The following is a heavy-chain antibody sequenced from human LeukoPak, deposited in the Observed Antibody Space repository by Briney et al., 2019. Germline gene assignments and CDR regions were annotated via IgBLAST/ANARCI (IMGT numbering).Heavy chain of an antibody. CDR3: ARVYGGSYSTTASFDY. CDR2: ISYDGSNK. Sequence: GGSLRLSCAASGFTFSSYAMHWVRQAPGKGLEWVAVISYDGSNKYYADSVKGRFTISRDNSKNTLYLQMNSLRAEDTAVYYCARVYGGSYSTTASFDYWGQGTLVTVSS. J-gene: IGHJ4*02. D-gene: IGHD1-26*01. V-gene: IGHV3-30-3*01. CDR1: GFTFSSYA.